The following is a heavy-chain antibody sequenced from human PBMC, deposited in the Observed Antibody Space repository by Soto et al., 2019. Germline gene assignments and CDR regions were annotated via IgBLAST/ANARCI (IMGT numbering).Heavy chain of an antibody. CDR1: GFTFSSYG. CDR3: AKGDYDYVWGSYRYTYGFDY. D-gene: IGHD3-16*02. CDR2: ISYDGSNK. J-gene: IGHJ4*02. Sequence: QVQLVESGGGVVQPGRSLRLSCAASGFTFSSYGMHWVRQAPGKGLEWVAVISYDGSNKYYADSVKGRFTISRDNSKNTLYLQMNSLRAEDTAVYYCAKGDYDYVWGSYRYTYGFDYWGQGTLVTVSS. V-gene: IGHV3-30*18.